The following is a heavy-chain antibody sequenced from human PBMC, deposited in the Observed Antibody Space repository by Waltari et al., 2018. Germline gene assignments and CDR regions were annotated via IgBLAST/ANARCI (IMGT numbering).Heavy chain of an antibody. Sequence: QVQLQQWGAGLLKPSETLSLTCAVYGGYFSGYYWSWIRQPPGKGLEWIVEINHSGSTNYNPSLKSRVTISVDTSKNQFSLKLSSVTAADTAVYYCARGLRGFGGLRGRFDPWGQGTLVTVSS. V-gene: IGHV4-34*01. J-gene: IGHJ5*02. CDR1: GGYFSGYY. D-gene: IGHD3-16*01. CDR2: INHSGST. CDR3: ARGLRGFGGLRGRFDP.